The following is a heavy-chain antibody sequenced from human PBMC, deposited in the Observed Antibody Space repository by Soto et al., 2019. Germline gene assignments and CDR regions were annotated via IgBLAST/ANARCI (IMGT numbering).Heavy chain of an antibody. CDR3: TRDWESTVSTWGFEGH. V-gene: IGHV1-69*08. D-gene: IGHD1-26*01. CDR1: GGTFSPYT. J-gene: IGHJ4*02. CDR2: IIPFLGVT. Sequence: QVQLVQSGAEVKKPGSSVKISCKASGGTFSPYTINWVRQAPGQGLEWMGRIIPFLGVTNYAQKFQDRFTITADPSTITAYMELSSLRFEDTAVYYCTRDWESTVSTWGFEGHWGQGTPVTVSS.